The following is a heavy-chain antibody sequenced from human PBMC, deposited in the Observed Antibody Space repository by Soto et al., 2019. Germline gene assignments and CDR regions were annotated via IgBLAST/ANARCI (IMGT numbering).Heavy chain of an antibody. CDR2: VHGNGGT. D-gene: IGHD3-9*01. V-gene: IGHV4-39*01. Sequence: QLQLEESGPGLVKSSETLSLTCSVSGDSISSSSYYWGWIRHSPGEGLEWIGNVHGNGGTQYNPSLSRLVIISVDRAANQLSLRLTSVTAADTAVYYFASRYGPSEFDHWGQGSLVTVSS. CDR1: GDSISSSSYY. CDR3: ASRYGPSEFDH. J-gene: IGHJ4*02.